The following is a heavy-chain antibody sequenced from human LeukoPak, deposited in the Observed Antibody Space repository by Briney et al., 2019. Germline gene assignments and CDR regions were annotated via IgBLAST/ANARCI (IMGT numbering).Heavy chain of an antibody. Sequence: PGGSLRLSCAASGFTFMSYNMNWVRQAPGKRPEWVSSISSSSSYIYYADSVKGRFTISRDNAKNSLYPQMNSLRAEDTALYYCARGASRADYWGQGTLVTVSS. CDR2: ISSSSSYI. V-gene: IGHV3-21*01. CDR3: ARGASRADY. CDR1: GFTFMSYN. J-gene: IGHJ4*02.